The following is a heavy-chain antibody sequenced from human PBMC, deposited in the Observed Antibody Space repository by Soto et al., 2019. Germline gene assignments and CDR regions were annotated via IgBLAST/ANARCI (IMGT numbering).Heavy chain of an antibody. Sequence: GGSLRLSCAASGFTFSSYSTNWVRQAPGKGLEWVSSISSSSSYIYYADSVKGRFTISRDNAKNSLYLQMNSLRAEDTAVYYCARSFRNYDFYPPNWFDPWGQGTLVTVSS. V-gene: IGHV3-21*01. CDR1: GFTFSSYS. J-gene: IGHJ5*02. CDR2: ISSSSSYI. D-gene: IGHD3-3*01. CDR3: ARSFRNYDFYPPNWFDP.